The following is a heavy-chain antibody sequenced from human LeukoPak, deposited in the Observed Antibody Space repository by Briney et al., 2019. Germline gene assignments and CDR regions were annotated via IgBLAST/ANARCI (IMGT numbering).Heavy chain of an antibody. J-gene: IGHJ4*02. D-gene: IGHD5-24*01. CDR2: ISASGDTI. CDR1: GFTFSSYT. V-gene: IGHV3-48*04. Sequence: GGSLRLSCAASGFTFSSYTMKWVRRAPGKGLEWVSYISASGDTIYYADSVKGRFTISRDNARNSLYLQMSSLRAEDTAVYYCAARSVASNPEAYWGQGTLVTVSS. CDR3: AARSVASNPEAY.